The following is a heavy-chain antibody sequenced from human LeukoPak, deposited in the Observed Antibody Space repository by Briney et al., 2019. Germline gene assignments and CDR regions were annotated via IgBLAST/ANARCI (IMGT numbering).Heavy chain of an antibody. V-gene: IGHV1-2*02. J-gene: IGHJ3*02. Sequence: ASVKVSCTASGYTFTGYYMHWVRQAPGQGLEWMGWINPSSGGTNYAQKFQGRVTMTRDTSISTAYMELSRLRSDDTAVYYCGREPDWSSTSCYRAFETWGQGEMVTASS. D-gene: IGHD2-2*02. CDR3: GREPDWSSTSCYRAFET. CDR1: GYTFTGYY. CDR2: INPSSGGT.